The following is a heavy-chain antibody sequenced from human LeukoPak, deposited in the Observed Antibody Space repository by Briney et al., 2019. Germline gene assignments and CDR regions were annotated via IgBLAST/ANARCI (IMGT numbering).Heavy chain of an antibody. V-gene: IGHV4-38-2*02. CDR2: IYHTGST. CDR3: ASVLRNFDY. J-gene: IGHJ4*02. D-gene: IGHD2/OR15-2a*01. Sequence: PSETLSLTCTVSSYSISSGYYWGWIRQPPGKGLEWIGNIYHTGSTYYNPSLKSRVTISVDTSKNQFSLKLTYVTAADTAVYYCASVLRNFDYWGQGTLVTVSS. CDR1: SYSISSGYY.